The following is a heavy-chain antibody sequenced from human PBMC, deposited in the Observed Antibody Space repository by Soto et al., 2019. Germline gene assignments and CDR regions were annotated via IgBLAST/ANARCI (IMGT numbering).Heavy chain of an antibody. CDR1: GVSISGSRYY. Sequence: SETLSLTCTVSGVSISGSRYYWGWIRQPPGRGLEWIGNIYYSGSTYYTPALKSRVTLSVDTSKNQFSLNLNSVTAADTAVYYCAKGSCSSTSCQNDYWGQGTLVTVSS. CDR3: AKGSCSSTSCQNDY. D-gene: IGHD2-2*01. CDR2: IYYSGST. J-gene: IGHJ4*02. V-gene: IGHV4-39*01.